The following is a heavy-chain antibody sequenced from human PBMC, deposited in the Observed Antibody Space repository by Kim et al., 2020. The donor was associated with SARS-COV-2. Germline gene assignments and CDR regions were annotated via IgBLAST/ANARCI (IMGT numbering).Heavy chain of an antibody. J-gene: IGHJ4*02. CDR3: ARVLTSGWSYFDY. D-gene: IGHD6-19*01. CDR1: GFTFSSYS. Sequence: GGSLRRSCAASGFTFSSYSMNWVRQAPGKGLEWISSISSSGSYIYYADSMKGRFTISRDNARASLYLQMNSLRAEDTAVYYCARVLTSGWSYFDYWGQGT. V-gene: IGHV3-21*01. CDR2: ISSSGSYI.